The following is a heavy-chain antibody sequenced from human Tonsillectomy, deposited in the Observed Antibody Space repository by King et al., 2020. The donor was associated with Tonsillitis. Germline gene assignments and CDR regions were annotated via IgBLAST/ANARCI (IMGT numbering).Heavy chain of an antibody. V-gene: IGHV3-30*04. CDR3: ARGPHRFGGNSGTLDY. J-gene: IGHJ4*02. Sequence: QVQLVESGGGVVQPGRSLRLSCAASGFTFSSYTMHWVRQAPGKGLEWVAVISYDGSNKYYADSVKGRFTISRDNSKNTLYLQMNSLRADDTAVYYCARGPHRFGGNSGTLDYWGRGPLVTASS. CDR1: GFTFSSYT. CDR2: ISYDGSNK. D-gene: IGHD4-23*01.